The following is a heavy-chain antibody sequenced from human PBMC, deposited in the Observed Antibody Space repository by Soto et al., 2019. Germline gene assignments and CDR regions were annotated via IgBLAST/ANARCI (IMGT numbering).Heavy chain of an antibody. Sequence: QVQLVQSGAEVKKPGASVKVSCKASGYTFTSYGISWVRQAPGQGLEWMGWISAYNGNTNYAQKLQGRVTMTTDTSTSTTYMELGRLRSDGTAVYYCARDGSPFYYYYYGMGVWGQGATVTVSS. CDR3: ARDGSPFYYYYYGMGV. D-gene: IGHD1-26*01. V-gene: IGHV1-18*01. J-gene: IGHJ6*02. CDR1: GYTFTSYG. CDR2: ISAYNGNT.